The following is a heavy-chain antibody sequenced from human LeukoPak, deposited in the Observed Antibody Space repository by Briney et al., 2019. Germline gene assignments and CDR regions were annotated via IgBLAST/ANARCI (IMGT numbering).Heavy chain of an antibody. CDR2: ISSSSNYI. CDR3: ARVIEWFGELAFDY. Sequence: GGSLRLSCAASGFTFSSYSMNWVRQAPGKGLEWVSSISSSSNYIYYADSVKGRFTISRDNAKNSLYLQMNSLRAEDTAVYYCARVIEWFGELAFDYWGQGTLVTVS. V-gene: IGHV3-21*01. J-gene: IGHJ4*02. CDR1: GFTFSSYS. D-gene: IGHD3-10*01.